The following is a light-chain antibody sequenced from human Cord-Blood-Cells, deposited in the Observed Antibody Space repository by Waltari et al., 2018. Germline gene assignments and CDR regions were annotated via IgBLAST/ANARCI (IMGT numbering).Light chain of an antibody. J-gene: IGLJ2*01. CDR3: SSYTSSSTLV. V-gene: IGLV2-14*01. CDR1: SSDVGGYNY. Sequence: QSALTQPASVSGSPGQSITISCTGTSSDVGGYNYVSWYQQHPGKAPKLMLYDVSNRPSGVSTRFSGSKSGNTASLTISGLQAEDEADYYCSSYTSSSTLVFGGATKLTVL. CDR2: DVS.